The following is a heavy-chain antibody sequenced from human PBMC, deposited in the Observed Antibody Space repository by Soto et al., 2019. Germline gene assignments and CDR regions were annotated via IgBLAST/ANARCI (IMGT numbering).Heavy chain of an antibody. CDR2: IWYDGSNK. D-gene: IGHD3-16*01. CDR1: GFTFSSYG. J-gene: IGHJ6*02. CDR3: ARQGGPAHGMDV. V-gene: IGHV3-33*01. Sequence: LRLSCAASGFTFSSYGMHWVRQAPGKGLEWVAVIWYDGSNKYYADSVKGRFTISRDNSKNTLYLQMNSLRAEDTAVYYCARQGGPAHGMDVWGQGTTVTVSS.